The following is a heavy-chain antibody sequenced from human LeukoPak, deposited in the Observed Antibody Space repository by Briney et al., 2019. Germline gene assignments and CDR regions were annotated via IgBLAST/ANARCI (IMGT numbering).Heavy chain of an antibody. D-gene: IGHD4/OR15-4a*01. CDR2: IYHSGST. V-gene: IGHV4-38-2*01. CDR1: GFTFSTYE. Sequence: LRLSCAASGFTFSTYEMNWVRQAPGKGLEWIGSIYHSGSTYYNPSLKSRVTISVDTSKSQFSLKLSSVTAADTAVYYCARTMVPTRYFDYWGQGTLVTVSS. CDR3: ARTMVPTRYFDY. J-gene: IGHJ4*02.